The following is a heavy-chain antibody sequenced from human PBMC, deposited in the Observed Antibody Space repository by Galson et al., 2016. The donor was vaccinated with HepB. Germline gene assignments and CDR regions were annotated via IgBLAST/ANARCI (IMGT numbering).Heavy chain of an antibody. CDR2: ARNKAHSHTT. Sequence: LRLSCAASGFTFSDAYMDWVRQAPGKGLEWVGRARNKAHSHTTEYAASVKGRFTISRDDSKNSLYLQMNSLKTEDTAVYYCARVGYCISPNCYGLDFWGQGTLVTVSS. V-gene: IGHV3-72*01. J-gene: IGHJ4*02. CDR3: ARVGYCISPNCYGLDF. D-gene: IGHD2-2*01. CDR1: GFTFSDAY.